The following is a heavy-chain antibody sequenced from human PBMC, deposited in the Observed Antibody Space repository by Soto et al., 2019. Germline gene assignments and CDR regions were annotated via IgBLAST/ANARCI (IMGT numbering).Heavy chain of an antibody. V-gene: IGHV3-21*01. CDR1: GFPFSSYS. Sequence: EVQLVESGGGLVKPGGSLRLSCAASGFPFSSYSMNWVRQAPGKGLEWVSSISSSSSYIYYADSVKGRFTISRDNAKNSLYLQMNSLRAEDTAVYYCARGSGSKDAFDIWGQGTMVTVSS. CDR2: ISSSSSYI. D-gene: IGHD3-10*01. CDR3: ARGSGSKDAFDI. J-gene: IGHJ3*02.